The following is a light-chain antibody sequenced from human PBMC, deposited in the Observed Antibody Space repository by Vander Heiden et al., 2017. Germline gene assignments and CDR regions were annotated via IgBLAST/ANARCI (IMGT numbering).Light chain of an antibody. CDR3: QQYGSSPPFT. Sequence: EIALTQSPGTLSLSPGERATLSCRASQSLSSSYLAWYQQKPGQAPRLLIYGASSRATGIPDRFSGSGSGTDFTLTISRLEPEDFAVYYCQQYGSSPPFTFGPGTKVDIK. CDR1: QSLSSSY. J-gene: IGKJ3*01. V-gene: IGKV3-20*01. CDR2: GAS.